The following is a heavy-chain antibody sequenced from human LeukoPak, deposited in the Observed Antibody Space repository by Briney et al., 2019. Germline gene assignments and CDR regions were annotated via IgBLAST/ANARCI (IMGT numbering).Heavy chain of an antibody. J-gene: IGHJ4*02. V-gene: IGHV4-59*01. CDR1: GGSISSYY. D-gene: IGHD6-25*01. CDR3: ARSRSGGFDY. Sequence: PSETLSLTCTVSGGSISSYYWSWIRQPPGKGLEWIGYFYYSGSTNYNPSLKSRVTISVDTSKNQFSLKLSSVTAADTAVYYCARSRSGGFDYWGQGTLVTVSS. CDR2: FYYSGST.